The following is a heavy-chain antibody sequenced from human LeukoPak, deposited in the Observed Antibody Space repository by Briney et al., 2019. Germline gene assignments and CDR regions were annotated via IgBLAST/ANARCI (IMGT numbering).Heavy chain of an antibody. CDR1: GYTFTGYY. Sequence: ASVKVSCKASGYTFTGYYMHWVRQAPGQGLEWMGRINPNSGGTNYAQKFQGRVTMTRDTSISTAYMELSRLRSDDTAVYYCARAPSFDDSSGYYYGDYWGQGTLVTVSS. CDR3: ARAPSFDDSSGYYYGDY. J-gene: IGHJ4*02. D-gene: IGHD3-22*01. CDR2: INPNSGGT. V-gene: IGHV1-2*06.